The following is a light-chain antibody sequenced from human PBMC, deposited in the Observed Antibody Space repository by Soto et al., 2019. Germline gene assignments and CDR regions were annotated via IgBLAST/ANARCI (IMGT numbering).Light chain of an antibody. V-gene: IGKV3D-15*01. CDR1: QSVRSN. CDR3: QQHNNWPAIT. Sequence: EIAVTRPAATECGSRWARHTHSNKASQSVRSNLAWYQKKPGQAHRLIIYGAYNRVSGIPDKFSGSGSGTAFTLTIRRLQSDDFAVSYCQQHNNWPAITVGKGTKVEIK. CDR2: GAY. J-gene: IGKJ5*01.